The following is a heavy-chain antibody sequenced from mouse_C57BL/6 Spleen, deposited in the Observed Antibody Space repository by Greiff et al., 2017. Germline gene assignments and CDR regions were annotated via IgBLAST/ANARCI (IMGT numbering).Heavy chain of an antibody. CDR1: GFTFSSYA. J-gene: IGHJ3*01. CDR2: ISDGGSYT. Sequence: EVKLVESGGGLVKPGGSLKLSCAASGFTFSSYAMSWVRQTSEKRLEWVATISDGGSYTYYPDNVKGRFTISRDNAKNNLYLQMSHLKSEDTAMYYCARRRGYDYDGFAYWGQGTLVTVSA. V-gene: IGHV5-4*03. D-gene: IGHD2-4*01. CDR3: ARRRGYDYDGFAY.